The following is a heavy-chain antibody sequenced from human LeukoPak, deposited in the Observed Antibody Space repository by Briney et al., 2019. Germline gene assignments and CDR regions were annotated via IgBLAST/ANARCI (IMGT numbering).Heavy chain of an antibody. V-gene: IGHV3-48*03. CDR1: GFTFTNYE. Sequence: PGGSLRLSCAASGFTFTNYELNWVRQAPGKGLEWVAYIGTSDNNIYYADSVKGRFSISRDNAKNSLYLQMNSLRAEDTAVYYCARDLPDYWGQGTLVTVSS. CDR3: ARDLPDY. J-gene: IGHJ4*02. CDR2: IGTSDNNI. D-gene: IGHD5/OR15-5a*01.